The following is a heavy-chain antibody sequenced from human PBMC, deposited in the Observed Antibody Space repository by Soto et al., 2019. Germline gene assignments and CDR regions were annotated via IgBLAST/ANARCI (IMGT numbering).Heavy chain of an antibody. CDR3: ARHLGSTTVTTRYFDL. D-gene: IGHD4-17*01. Sequence: SETLSLTCTVSGGSISSSSYYWGWIRQPPGKGLEWIGSIYYSGSTYYNPSLKSRVTISVDTSKNQFSLKLSSVTAADTAVYYCARHLGSTTVTTRYFDLWGRGTLVTVSS. CDR1: GGSISSSSYY. J-gene: IGHJ2*01. CDR2: IYYSGST. V-gene: IGHV4-39*01.